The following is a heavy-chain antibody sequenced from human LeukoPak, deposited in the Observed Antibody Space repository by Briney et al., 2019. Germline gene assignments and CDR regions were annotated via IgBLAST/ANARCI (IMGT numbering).Heavy chain of an antibody. CDR1: GFTVGSNY. D-gene: IGHD1-20*01. V-gene: IGHV3-53*04. Sequence: GGSLRLSCAASGFTVGSNYMSWVRQAPGKGLEWVSVIYSGGSTYYADSVKGRFTISRQNSKNTVYLQMNSLRPEDTAVYYCAREGDNWSHLWGQGTLVIVSS. J-gene: IGHJ4*02. CDR2: IYSGGST. CDR3: AREGDNWSHL.